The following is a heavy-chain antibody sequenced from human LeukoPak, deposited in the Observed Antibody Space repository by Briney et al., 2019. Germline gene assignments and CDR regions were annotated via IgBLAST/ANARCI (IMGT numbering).Heavy chain of an antibody. J-gene: IGHJ4*02. CDR3: ARAGGYCGRISCPYYFDY. CDR2: ITPFNGNT. CDR1: GYTFTYRY. D-gene: IGHD2-15*01. V-gene: IGHV1-45*02. Sequence: GASVKVSCKASGYTFTYRYLHWVRQAPGQALEWMGWITPFNGNTNYAQKFQDRVTITRDRSMSTAYMELSSLRSEDTAMYYCARAGGYCGRISCPYYFDYWGQGSLVAVSS.